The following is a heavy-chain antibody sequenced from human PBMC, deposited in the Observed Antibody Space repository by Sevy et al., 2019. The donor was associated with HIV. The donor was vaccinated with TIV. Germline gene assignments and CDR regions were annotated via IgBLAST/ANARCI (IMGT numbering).Heavy chain of an antibody. CDR2: ISYDGSNK. Sequence: GGSLRLSCAASGFTFSNYGMHWVRQAPGKGLEWVAVISYDGSNKYYAYSVKGRFTISRDNSKNTLYLQMSSLRAEDTAVYYCAKVRIEWLRNYYYYYGMDVWGQGTTVTVSS. V-gene: IGHV3-30*18. J-gene: IGHJ6*02. CDR3: AKVRIEWLRNYYYYYGMDV. CDR1: GFTFSNYG. D-gene: IGHD5-12*01.